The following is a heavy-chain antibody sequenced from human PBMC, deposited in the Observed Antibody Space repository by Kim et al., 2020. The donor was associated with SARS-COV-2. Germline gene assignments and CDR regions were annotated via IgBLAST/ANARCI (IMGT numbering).Heavy chain of an antibody. Sequence: KGRVTISVDTSKNQFSLKQSSVTAADTAVYYCARVGAGAVAGTTSLWFDPWGQGTLVTVSS. J-gene: IGHJ5*02. CDR3: ARVGAGAVAGTTSLWFDP. D-gene: IGHD6-19*01. V-gene: IGHV4-59*01.